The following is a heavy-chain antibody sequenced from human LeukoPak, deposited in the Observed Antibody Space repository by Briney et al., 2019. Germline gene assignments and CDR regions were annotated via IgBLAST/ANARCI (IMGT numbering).Heavy chain of an antibody. V-gene: IGHV1-2*02. J-gene: IGHJ4*02. CDR3: ARTRFLEWSDSVY. D-gene: IGHD3-3*01. Sequence: ASVKVSCKASGYTFTGYYMHWVRQAPGQGLEWMGWINPNSGGTNYAQKFQGRVTMTRDTSISTAYMELSRLRSDDTAVYYCARTRFLEWSDSVYWGQGTLVTVSS. CDR1: GYTFTGYY. CDR2: INPNSGGT.